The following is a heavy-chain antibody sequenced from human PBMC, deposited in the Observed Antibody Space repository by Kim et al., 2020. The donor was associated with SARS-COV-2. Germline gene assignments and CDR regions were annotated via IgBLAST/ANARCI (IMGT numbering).Heavy chain of an antibody. CDR3: ARENWDLHGTGGFDY. Sequence: ESGTGRFTISRDNSKNALYLQMNNLRADDAAVYYCARENWDLHGTGGFDYWGQGTLVTVSS. D-gene: IGHD2-8*02. V-gene: IGHV3-30*07. J-gene: IGHJ4*02.